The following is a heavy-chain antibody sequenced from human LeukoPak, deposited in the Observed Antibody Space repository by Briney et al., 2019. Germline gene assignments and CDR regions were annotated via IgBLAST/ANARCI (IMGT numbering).Heavy chain of an antibody. CDR1: GFTFSSYG. D-gene: IGHD3-10*01. CDR2: IRYDGSNK. CDR3: ARDYYGSGSYYNPDAFDI. V-gene: IGHV3-30*02. J-gene: IGHJ3*02. Sequence: GGSLRLSCAASGFTFSSYGVHWVRQAPGKGLEWVAFIRYDGSNKYYADSVKGRFTISRDNAKNSLYLQMNSLRAEDTAVYYCARDYYGSGSYYNPDAFDIWGQGTMVTVSS.